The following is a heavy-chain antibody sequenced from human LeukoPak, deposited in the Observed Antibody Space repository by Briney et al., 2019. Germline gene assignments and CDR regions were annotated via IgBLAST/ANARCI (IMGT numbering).Heavy chain of an antibody. CDR3: ARDPYANWFDP. CDR1: GGSISSYY. J-gene: IGHJ5*02. V-gene: IGHV4-59*01. CDR2: IYYSGST. Sequence: PSETLSLTCTVSGGSISSYYWSWIRQPPGKGLEWIGYIYYSGSTNYNPSLKSRVTISVDTSKNQFSLKLSSVTAADTAVYYCARDPYANWFDPWGQGTLVTVSS.